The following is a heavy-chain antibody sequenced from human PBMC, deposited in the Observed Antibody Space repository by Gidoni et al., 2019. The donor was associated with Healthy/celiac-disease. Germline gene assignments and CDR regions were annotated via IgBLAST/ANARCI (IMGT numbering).Heavy chain of an antibody. J-gene: IGHJ3*02. CDR1: GFTLSSYS. CDR2: ISGRGGSK. Sequence: EVQLLESGGGLVQPGGSLRLSCAASGFTLSSYSMRWVRQAPGKGLEWVSAISGRGGSKYYADSVKGRFTISRDNSKNTLYLKMNSLRAEDTAVYYCAKKEGSGSGYAFDIWGQGTMVTVSS. D-gene: IGHD3-10*01. V-gene: IGHV3-23*01. CDR3: AKKEGSGSGYAFDI.